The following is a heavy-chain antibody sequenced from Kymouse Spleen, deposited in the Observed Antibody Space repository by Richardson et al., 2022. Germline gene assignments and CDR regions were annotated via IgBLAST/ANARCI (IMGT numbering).Heavy chain of an antibody. CDR2: INHSGST. Sequence: QVQLQQWGAGLLKPSETLSLTCAVYGGSFSGYYWSWIRQPPGKGLEWIGEINHSGSTNYNPSLKSRVTISVDTSKNQFSLKLSSVTAADTAVYYCARGGGSYSLYYYYYYGMDVWGQGTTVTVSS. D-gene: IGHD1-26*01. CDR3: ARGGGSYSLYYYYYYGMDV. V-gene: IGHV4-34*01. CDR1: GGSFSGYY. J-gene: IGHJ6*02.